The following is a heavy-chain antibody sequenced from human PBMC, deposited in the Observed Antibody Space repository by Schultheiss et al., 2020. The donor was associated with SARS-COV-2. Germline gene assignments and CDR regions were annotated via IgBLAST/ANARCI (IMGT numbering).Heavy chain of an antibody. V-gene: IGHV3-NL1*01. J-gene: IGHJ4*02. CDR3: ARTSRGATWGFDY. CDR2: IYSGGST. CDR1: GFTFSSYG. Sequence: GGSLRLSCAASGFTFSSYGMHWVRQAPGKGLEWVSVIYSGGSTYYADSVKGRFTISRDNSKNTLYLQMNSLRAEDTAVYYCARTSRGATWGFDYWGQGTLVTVSS. D-gene: IGHD7-27*01.